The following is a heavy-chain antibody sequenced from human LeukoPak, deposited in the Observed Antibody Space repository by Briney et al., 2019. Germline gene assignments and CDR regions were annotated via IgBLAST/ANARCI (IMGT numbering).Heavy chain of an antibody. V-gene: IGHV3-30*03. CDR1: GFSFTSYN. J-gene: IGHJ4*02. Sequence: GTSLRLSCAASGFSFTSYNFHWVRQAPGKGLQWLGFISYDGNIKYEDSVKGRFTISRDNSKNTLYLQMNSLRAEDTAIYCCGRDFVNGAKARFDCWGQGTLVTVSS. CDR2: ISYDGNIK. D-gene: IGHD4/OR15-4a*01. CDR3: GRDFVNGAKARFDC.